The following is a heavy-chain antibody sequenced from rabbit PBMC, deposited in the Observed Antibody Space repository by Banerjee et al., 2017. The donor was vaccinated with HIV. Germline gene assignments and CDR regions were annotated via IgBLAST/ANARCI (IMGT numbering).Heavy chain of an antibody. Sequence: QSLEESGGDLVKPGASLTLTCTASGFSFSNSYWICWVRQAPGKGLEWIACIYTGSSGSTHYASWAKGRFTISKTSSTTVTLQMTSLTAADTATYFCAREYTSSSGYYGLWGPGTLVTVS. CDR2: IYTGSSGST. CDR3: AREYTSSSGYYGL. J-gene: IGHJ4*01. D-gene: IGHD1-1*01. V-gene: IGHV1S40*01. CDR1: GFSFSNSYW.